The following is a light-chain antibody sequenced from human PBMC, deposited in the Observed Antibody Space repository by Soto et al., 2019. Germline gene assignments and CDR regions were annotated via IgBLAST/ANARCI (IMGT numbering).Light chain of an antibody. CDR1: RSVSSN. CDR3: XXXXNWPLT. Sequence: EIVMTQSPGTLSVSPGERATLSCRASRSVSSNLAWYQQKPGQAPRLLMYGSSNRAPGIPARFSGSWSGPDFPLPISTPNPADFADXXXXXXXNWPLTFGGGTKVDIK. CDR2: GSS. V-gene: IGKV3D-15*01. J-gene: IGKJ4*01.